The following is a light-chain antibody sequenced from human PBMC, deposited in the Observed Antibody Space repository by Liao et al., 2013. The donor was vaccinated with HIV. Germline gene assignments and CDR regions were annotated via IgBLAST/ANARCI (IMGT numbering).Light chain of an antibody. CDR1: DIGHKT. CDR3: QAWDSSTVV. Sequence: SYELTQPPSVPVAPGKTATITCGGNDIGHKTVHWRQQKPGQAPLLVIYYDTNRPSGIPERFSGSNSGNTATLTVSGTQAMDEADYYCQAWDSSTVVFGGGTKADRP. V-gene: IGLV3-21*01. J-gene: IGLJ2*01. CDR2: YDT.